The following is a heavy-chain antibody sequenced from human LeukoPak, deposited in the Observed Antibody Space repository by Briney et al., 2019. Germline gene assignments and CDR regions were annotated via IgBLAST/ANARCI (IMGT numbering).Heavy chain of an antibody. J-gene: IGHJ3*02. V-gene: IGHV3-30*14. Sequence: PGGSLRLSCAASGFTFSSYAMSWVRQAPGKGLEWVAVISYDGSNKYYADSVKGRFTISRDNSKNTLYLQMNSLRAEDTAVYYCARAGCSGGSCYSLYAFDIWGQGTMVTVSS. D-gene: IGHD2-15*01. CDR1: GFTFSSYA. CDR2: ISYDGSNK. CDR3: ARAGCSGGSCYSLYAFDI.